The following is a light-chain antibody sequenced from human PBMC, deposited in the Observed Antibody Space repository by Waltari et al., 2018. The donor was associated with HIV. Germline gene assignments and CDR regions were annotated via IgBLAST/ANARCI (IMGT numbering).Light chain of an antibody. Sequence: EIVLTQSPGTLSLSPGERATLSCRASQSVTSSFLSWYQQKPGQAPRLLIYGASSRATGIPDRVSGGGSGTDFTLTISRLEPEDLAVYYCQQYGSSPLTFGGVTKVDSK. CDR3: QQYGSSPLT. CDR1: QSVTSSF. V-gene: IGKV3-20*01. J-gene: IGKJ4*01. CDR2: GAS.